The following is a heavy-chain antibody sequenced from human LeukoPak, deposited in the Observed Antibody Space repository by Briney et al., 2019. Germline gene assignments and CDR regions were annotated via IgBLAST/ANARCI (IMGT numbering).Heavy chain of an antibody. CDR2: IRDDGSNK. CDR3: AKVLAPWRKGLYPCLHH. J-gene: IGHJ5*02. CDR1: GFTFSSYG. D-gene: IGHD2-8*01. V-gene: IGHV3-30*02. Sequence: GGSLRLSCAASGFTFSSYGMNWVRQAPGKGLEWVSFIRDDGSNKYYADSVKGRFTISRDNSKNTLYLQMNSLRAEDTAVYFGAKVLAPWRKGLYPCLHHWGQGTLVTVSS.